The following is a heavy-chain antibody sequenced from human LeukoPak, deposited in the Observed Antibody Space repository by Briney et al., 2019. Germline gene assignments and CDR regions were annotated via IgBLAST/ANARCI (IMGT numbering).Heavy chain of an antibody. Sequence: PGGSLRLSCAASGFTFSSYSMNWVRQAPGKGLEWVSYISSSSSTIYYADSVKGRFTISRDNAKNSLYLQMNSLRAEDTAVYYCARSTLGYFSSTSCSLDYWGQGTLVTVSS. V-gene: IGHV3-48*01. CDR3: ARSTLGYFSSTSCSLDY. CDR1: GFTFSSYS. CDR2: ISSSSSTI. J-gene: IGHJ4*02. D-gene: IGHD2-2*01.